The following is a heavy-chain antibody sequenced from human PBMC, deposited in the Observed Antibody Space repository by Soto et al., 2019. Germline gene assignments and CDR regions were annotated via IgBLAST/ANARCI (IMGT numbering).Heavy chain of an antibody. Sequence: PSETLSLTCTVSGGSISSYYWSWIRQPPGKGLEWIGYIYYSGSTNYNPSLKSRVTISVDTSKNQFSLKLSSVTAADTAVYYCATLSYGRDYYDYYYMDVWGKGTTVTVSS. CDR2: IYYSGST. J-gene: IGHJ6*03. V-gene: IGHV4-59*08. CDR3: ATLSYGRDYYDYYYMDV. CDR1: GGSISSYY. D-gene: IGHD5-18*01.